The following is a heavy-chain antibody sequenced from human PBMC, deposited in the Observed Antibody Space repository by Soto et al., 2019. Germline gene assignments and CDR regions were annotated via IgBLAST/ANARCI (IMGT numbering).Heavy chain of an antibody. CDR2: ISGYGGST. CDR1: GFTFSTYP. Sequence: GGSLRLSCTASGFTFSTYPMSWVRQAPGKGLGWVSAISGYGGSTYYADSVKGRFTVSRDNSKNTLYLQMNSLRAEDTAVYYCAKGRNHYDSSGYYSFTLDVWGQGTTVTV. D-gene: IGHD3-22*01. V-gene: IGHV3-23*01. CDR3: AKGRNHYDSSGYYSFTLDV. J-gene: IGHJ6*02.